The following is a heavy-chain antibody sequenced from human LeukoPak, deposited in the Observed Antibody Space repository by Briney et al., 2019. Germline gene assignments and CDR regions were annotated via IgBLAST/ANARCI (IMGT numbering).Heavy chain of an antibody. V-gene: IGHV3-30*04. Sequence: GGSLRLSCAASGFTFSSYAMSWVRQAPGKGLEWVAYIQYDGSNEQYADSVKGRFSISRDSSKNILYLQMNSLRAEDTAVYYCARDSGYDSSAFDYWGQGTLVTVSS. CDR2: IQYDGSNE. D-gene: IGHD3-22*01. CDR1: GFTFSSYA. J-gene: IGHJ4*02. CDR3: ARDSGYDSSAFDY.